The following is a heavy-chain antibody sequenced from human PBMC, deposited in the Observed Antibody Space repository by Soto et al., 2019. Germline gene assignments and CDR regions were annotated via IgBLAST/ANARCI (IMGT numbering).Heavy chain of an antibody. J-gene: IGHJ4*02. CDR1: GFTFSTYN. V-gene: IGHV3-23*01. CDR3: ARYAAEVTTFFDQ. D-gene: IGHD4-17*01. CDR2: ISGSGDTI. Sequence: PGGSLRLSCAASGFTFSTYNMIWVRQAPGKGLEWVSLISGSGDTIYYADSVKGRFAISRDNSKNTLDLQMNSLRAEDTAMYYCARYAAEVTTFFDQWGQGTLVTVSS.